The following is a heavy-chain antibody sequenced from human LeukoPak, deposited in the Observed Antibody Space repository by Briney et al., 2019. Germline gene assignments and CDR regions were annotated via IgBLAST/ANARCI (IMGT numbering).Heavy chain of an antibody. Sequence: SETLSLTCTVSGGSISSGGYYWSWIRQHPGKGLEWIGYIYYSGSTYYNPALKSRVTISVDTSKNQFSLKLSSVTAAETAVYYCARAPYYYDSSGPWGMDVWGEGTTVTVPS. J-gene: IGHJ6*04. CDR1: GGSISSGGYY. D-gene: IGHD3-22*01. V-gene: IGHV4-31*03. CDR3: ARAPYYYDSSGPWGMDV. CDR2: IYYSGST.